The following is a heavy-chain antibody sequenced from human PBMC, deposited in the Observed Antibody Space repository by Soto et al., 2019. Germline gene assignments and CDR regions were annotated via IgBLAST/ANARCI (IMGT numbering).Heavy chain of an antibody. CDR1: GGSFSGYY. CDR2: INHSGST. V-gene: IGHV4-34*01. J-gene: IGHJ6*02. Sequence: SETLSLTCAVYGGSFSGYYWSWIRQPPGKGLEWIGEINHSGSTNYNPSLKSRVTISVDTSKNQFSLKLSSVTAADTAVYYCAGLGIAGRPSYSYGMEGWGQRTTVTVSS. D-gene: IGHD6-6*01. CDR3: AGLGIAGRPSYSYGMEG.